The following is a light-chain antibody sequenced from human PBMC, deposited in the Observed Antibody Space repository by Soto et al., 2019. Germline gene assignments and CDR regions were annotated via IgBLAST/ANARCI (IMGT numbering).Light chain of an antibody. CDR3: AAWEDSLNGVV. V-gene: IGLV1-44*01. CDR1: SSNIGSHT. CDR2: SNT. J-gene: IGLJ2*01. Sequence: QTVVTQPPSASGTPGQTIAISCSGGSSNIGSHTVNWYQQLPGTAPRLLIYSNTQRPSGVPDRFSGSKSGTSASLAISGLQSEYEGDYYCAAWEDSLNGVVFGGGTKVTVL.